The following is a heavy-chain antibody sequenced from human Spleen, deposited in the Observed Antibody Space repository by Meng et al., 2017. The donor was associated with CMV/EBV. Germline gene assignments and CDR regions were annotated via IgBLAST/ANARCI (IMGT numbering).Heavy chain of an antibody. J-gene: IGHJ4*02. D-gene: IGHD4-17*01. CDR1: GGSLSDHY. CDR2: INHSGST. Sequence: SETLSLTCDVHGGSLSDHYWNWIRQSPGKGLEWIGEINHSGSTNYNPSLKSRVTISVDTSKNQFSLKLSSVTAADTAVYYCARFLSYGDSPFDYWGQGTLVTVSS. V-gene: IGHV4-34*01. CDR3: ARFLSYGDSPFDY.